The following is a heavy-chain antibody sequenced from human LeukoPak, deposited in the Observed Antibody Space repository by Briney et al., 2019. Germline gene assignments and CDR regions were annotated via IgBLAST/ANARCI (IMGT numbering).Heavy chain of an antibody. CDR2: ISAYNGNT. CDR1: GYTFTDRY. CDR3: ARAALDAFDI. V-gene: IGHV1-18*04. J-gene: IGHJ3*02. Sequence: ASVKVSRTASGYTFTDRYIHWVRQAPGQGLEWMGWISAYNGNTNYAQKLQGRVTMTTDTSTSTAYMELRSLRSDDTAVYYCARAALDAFDIWGQGTMVTVSS.